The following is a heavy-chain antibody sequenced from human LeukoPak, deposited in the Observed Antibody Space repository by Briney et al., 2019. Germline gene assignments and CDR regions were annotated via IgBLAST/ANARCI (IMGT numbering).Heavy chain of an antibody. D-gene: IGHD2-8*01. CDR3: ARSARHCNNGVCFTDYYIDL. Sequence: ASVKVSCKASGYTFTGYYMHRVRQAPGQGLEWMGRINPNSGDPNYPQKFQGRVTMTRDTSISTAYMEMSSLTSDDTAVYYCARSARHCNNGVCFTDYYIDLWGKGTTVIVSS. J-gene: IGHJ6*03. CDR2: INPNSGDP. V-gene: IGHV1-2*06. CDR1: GYTFTGYY.